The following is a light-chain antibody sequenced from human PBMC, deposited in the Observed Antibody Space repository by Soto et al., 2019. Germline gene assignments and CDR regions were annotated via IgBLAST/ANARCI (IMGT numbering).Light chain of an antibody. CDR2: HAS. Sequence: DIQMTQSPSTLSSAVGDRVSITCRASQTISTWLAWYQQKPGKAPNLLIYHASNLQSGVPSRFSGSGSGTEFTLTISSLQPDDLATYYCQQYNSYSFGQGTKVDIK. CDR3: QQYNSYS. V-gene: IGKV1-5*01. CDR1: QTISTW. J-gene: IGKJ1*01.